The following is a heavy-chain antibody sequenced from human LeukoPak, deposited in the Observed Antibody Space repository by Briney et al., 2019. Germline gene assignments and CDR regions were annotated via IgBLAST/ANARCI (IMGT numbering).Heavy chain of an antibody. Sequence: ASVKVSCKASGYTFTGYYMHWLPQAPGQGLEWMGRINPNSGGTYQGRVTMTRDTSISTSYMELTSLISDDTAVYYCAGGVLHGGGNWFDPWGQGTQVTVSS. CDR1: GYTFTGYY. D-gene: IGHD3-16*01. CDR3: AGGVLHGGGNWFDP. CDR2: INPNSGGT. V-gene: IGHV1-2*06. J-gene: IGHJ5*02.